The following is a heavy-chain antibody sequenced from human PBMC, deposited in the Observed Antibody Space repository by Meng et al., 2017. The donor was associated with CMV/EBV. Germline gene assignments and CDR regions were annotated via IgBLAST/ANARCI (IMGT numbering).Heavy chain of an antibody. CDR3: ARHGDTAMVVGIDY. CDR1: GASTSSFD. J-gene: IGHJ4*02. Sequence: QVQLEASVPVLVPLSGTLSRTYPVFGASTSSFDWSCIRQPAGKGLEWIGRIYTSGSTNYNPSLKSRVTMSVDTSKNQFSLKLSSVTAADTAVYYCARHGDTAMVVGIDYWGQGTLVTVSS. CDR2: IYTSGST. D-gene: IGHD5-18*01. V-gene: IGHV4-4*07.